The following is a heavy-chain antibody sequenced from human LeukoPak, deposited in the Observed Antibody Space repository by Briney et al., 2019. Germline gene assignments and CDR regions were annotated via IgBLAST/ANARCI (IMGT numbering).Heavy chain of an antibody. CDR1: GLTFSSYA. CDR2: IYYSGST. Sequence: PGGSLRLSCAASGLTFSSYAMSWVRQAPGKGLEWIGYIYYSGSTNYNPSLKSRVAISVDTSKNQFSLKLSSVTAADTAVYYCARAHGSGSYYELDYWGQGTLVTVSS. CDR3: ARAHGSGSYYELDY. J-gene: IGHJ4*02. D-gene: IGHD3-10*01. V-gene: IGHV4-59*01.